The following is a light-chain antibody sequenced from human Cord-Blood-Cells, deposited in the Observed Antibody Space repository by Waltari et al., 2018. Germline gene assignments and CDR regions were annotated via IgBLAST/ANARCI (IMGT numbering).Light chain of an antibody. Sequence: DIQMTQSPSSVSESVGDRVIITCRASQGIRSWLAWYQQKPGKAPKLLIYAASSLQSGVPSRFSGSVSGTDFTLTISSLQPEDFATYYCQQANSFPYTFGQGTKLDIK. CDR3: QQANSFPYT. CDR2: AAS. V-gene: IGKV1D-12*01. CDR1: QGIRSW. J-gene: IGKJ2*01.